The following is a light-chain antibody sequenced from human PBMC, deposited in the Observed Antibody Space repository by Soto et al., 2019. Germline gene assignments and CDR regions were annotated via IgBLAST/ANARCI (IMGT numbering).Light chain of an antibody. CDR1: QSVNIN. Sequence: EIVMEQSPATPSVSPGESAPPSCRASQSVNINLAWYQQKPGQAPRLLIYGASTRATGIPARFSGSGSGTEFTLTISSLQSEDFAIYFCQQYDNWRGTFGQGTKVDI. CDR3: QQYDNWRGT. J-gene: IGKJ1*01. CDR2: GAS. V-gene: IGKV3-15*01.